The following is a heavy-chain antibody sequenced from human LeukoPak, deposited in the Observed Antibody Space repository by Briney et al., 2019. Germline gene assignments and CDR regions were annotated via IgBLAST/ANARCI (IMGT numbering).Heavy chain of an antibody. CDR1: GFTFSSYW. D-gene: IGHD3-10*02. CDR3: AELGITMIGGV. Sequence: GGSLRLSCAASGFTFSSYWMSWVRKAPGKGLGGVDNIKQDGSEKYYVDSVKGRFTISRDNAKNSLYLQMNSLRAEDTAVYYCAELGITMIGGVWGKGTTVTISS. J-gene: IGHJ6*04. V-gene: IGHV3-7*01. CDR2: IKQDGSEK.